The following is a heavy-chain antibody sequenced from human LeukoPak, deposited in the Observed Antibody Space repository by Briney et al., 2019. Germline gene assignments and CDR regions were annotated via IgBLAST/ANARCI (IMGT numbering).Heavy chain of an antibody. D-gene: IGHD3-10*01. Sequence: GGSLRLSCAASGFTFSSYAMSWVRQAPGKGLEWVSATSGSGGSTYYADSVKGRFTISRDNAKNSLYLQMHSLRAEDTAVYYCARVLGEDYFDYWGQGTLVTVSS. CDR2: TSGSGGST. CDR3: ARVLGEDYFDY. V-gene: IGHV3-23*01. J-gene: IGHJ4*02. CDR1: GFTFSSYA.